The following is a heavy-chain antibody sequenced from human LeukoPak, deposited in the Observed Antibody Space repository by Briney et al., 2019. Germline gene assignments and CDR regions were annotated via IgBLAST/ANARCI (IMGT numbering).Heavy chain of an antibody. CDR3: SRGSGISFGGIDY. Sequence: IHPKSGDTHYAQKFLGRVTLTRDTSTTIVYMELKWLTSDDTAVYYCSRGSGISFGGIDYWGQGTLVTVSS. CDR2: IHPKSGDT. D-gene: IGHD3-16*01. V-gene: IGHV1-2*02. J-gene: IGHJ4*02.